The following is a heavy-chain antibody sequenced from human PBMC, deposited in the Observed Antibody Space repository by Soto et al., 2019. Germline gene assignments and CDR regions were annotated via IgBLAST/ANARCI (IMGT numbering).Heavy chain of an antibody. CDR3: ERTHYGSGPTPVDY. J-gene: IGHJ4*02. D-gene: IGHD3-10*01. Sequence: NPSETLSLTCAVSGYSISSGYYWGWIRQPPGKGLEWIGSIYNSGSTYYNPSLQSLVTISVDTSTNQFSLKLSSVTAADPAVYYCERTHYGSGPTPVDYWGQGTLVTVSS. CDR2: IYNSGST. CDR1: GYSISSGYY. V-gene: IGHV4-38-2*01.